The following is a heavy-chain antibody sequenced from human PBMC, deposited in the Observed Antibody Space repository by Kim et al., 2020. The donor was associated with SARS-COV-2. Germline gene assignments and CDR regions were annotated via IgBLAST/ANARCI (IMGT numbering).Heavy chain of an antibody. D-gene: IGHD1-20*01. CDR3: GRSGISPRGMDV. CDR2: I. V-gene: IGHV3-21*01. Sequence: INFSDSVKGRFTIARDNANNSLYLQMNSLRPEDTAVYYWGRSGISPRGMDVWGQGTTVTV. J-gene: IGHJ6*02.